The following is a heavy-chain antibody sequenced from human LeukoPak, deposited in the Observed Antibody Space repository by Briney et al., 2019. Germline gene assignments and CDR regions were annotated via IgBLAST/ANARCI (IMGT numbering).Heavy chain of an antibody. Sequence: SSETLSLTCTVSGGSISSSSYYWGWIRQPPGKGLEWIGSIYYSGSTYYNPSLKSRVTISVDTSKNQFSLKLSSVTAADTAVYYCARRSDYTVGYGMDVWGQGTTVTVSS. V-gene: IGHV4-39*01. CDR2: IYYSGST. CDR1: GGSISSSSYY. D-gene: IGHD4-23*01. CDR3: ARRSDYTVGYGMDV. J-gene: IGHJ6*02.